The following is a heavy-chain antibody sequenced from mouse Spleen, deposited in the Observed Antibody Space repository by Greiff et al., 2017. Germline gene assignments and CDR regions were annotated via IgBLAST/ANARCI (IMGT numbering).Heavy chain of an antibody. CDR2: ISSGGGNT. J-gene: IGHJ2*01. D-gene: IGHD1-1*02. V-gene: IGHV5-9*04. Sequence: EVKLMESGGGLVKLGGSLKLSCAASGFTFSSYAMSWVRQTPEKRLEWVATISSGGGNTYYPDSVKGRFTISRDNAKNTLYLQMSSLKSEDTAMYYCARSYGLPFDYWGQGTTLTVSS. CDR3: ARSYGLPFDY. CDR1: GFTFSSYA.